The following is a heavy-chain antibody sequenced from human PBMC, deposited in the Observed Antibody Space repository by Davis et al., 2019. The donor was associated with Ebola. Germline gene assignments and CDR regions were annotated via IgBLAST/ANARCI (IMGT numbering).Heavy chain of an antibody. J-gene: IGHJ3*02. Sequence: PSETLSLTCTVSGGSISSYYWSWIRQPAGKGLEWIGRIYTSGSTNYNPSLKSRVTLSVDTSKNQFSLKLSSVTAADTAVYYCARGGGGGYCSGGSCYSYAFDIWGQGTMVTVSS. CDR3: ARGGGGGYCSGGSCYSYAFDI. V-gene: IGHV4-4*07. CDR2: IYTSGST. D-gene: IGHD2-15*01. CDR1: GGSISSYY.